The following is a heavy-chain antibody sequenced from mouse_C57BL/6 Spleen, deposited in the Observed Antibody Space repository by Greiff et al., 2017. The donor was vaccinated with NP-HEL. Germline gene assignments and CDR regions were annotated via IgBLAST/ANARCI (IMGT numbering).Heavy chain of an antibody. V-gene: IGHV14-3*01. Sequence: VHVKQSVAELVRPGASVKLSCTASGFNIKNTYMHWVKQRPEQGLEWIGRIDPANGNTKYAPKFQGKATITADTSSNTAYLQLSSLTSEDTAIYYCARGSLYYYGSSYYFDYWGQGTTLTVSS. J-gene: IGHJ2*01. CDR2: IDPANGNT. CDR1: GFNIKNTY. D-gene: IGHD1-1*01. CDR3: ARGSLYYYGSSYYFDY.